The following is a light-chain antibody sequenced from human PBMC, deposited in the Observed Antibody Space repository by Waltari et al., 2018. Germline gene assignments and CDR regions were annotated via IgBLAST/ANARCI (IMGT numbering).Light chain of an antibody. J-gene: IGKJ4*01. Sequence: DIVMTQSPASQAVSLGERATINCKSSQSLLSDSNNKNYLAWYQQKPGQPPKLLIYWSFTREPGVPDRFSGSGSETDFTLTISSLQSEDFAVYYCQQYNNWPFTFGGGTKVEIK. V-gene: IGKV4-1*01. CDR2: WSF. CDR3: QQYNNWPFT. CDR1: QSLLSDSNNKNY.